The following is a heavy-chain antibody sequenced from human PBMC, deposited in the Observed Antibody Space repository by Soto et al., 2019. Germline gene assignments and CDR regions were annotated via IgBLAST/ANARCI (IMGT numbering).Heavy chain of an antibody. Sequence: DVQLLESGGALVQPGASLRLSCATSGFAFTSYAMSWVRQASGKGLEWVSTIGGTGGTTYYADSVKGRFTISKDDSKNTVYLQMNGLRAEDTGIYYCAKGYGDYVREVAHWGQGTLVTVSS. CDR3: AKGYGDYVREVAH. D-gene: IGHD4-17*01. V-gene: IGHV3-23*01. CDR2: IGGTGGTT. J-gene: IGHJ4*02. CDR1: GFAFTSYA.